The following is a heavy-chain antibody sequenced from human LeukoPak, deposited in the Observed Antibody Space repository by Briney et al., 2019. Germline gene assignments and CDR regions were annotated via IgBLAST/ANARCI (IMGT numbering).Heavy chain of an antibody. J-gene: IGHJ5*02. CDR2: IYYSGST. D-gene: IGHD3-10*01. Sequence: NPSETLSLTCTVSGGSISSYYWSWIRQPPRKGLEWIGYIYYSGSTNYNPSLKSRVTISVDTSKNQFSLKLSSVTAADTAVYYCARDAHDDYYGHGWFDPWGQGTLVTVSS. CDR3: ARDAHDDYYGHGWFDP. CDR1: GGSISSYY. V-gene: IGHV4-59*12.